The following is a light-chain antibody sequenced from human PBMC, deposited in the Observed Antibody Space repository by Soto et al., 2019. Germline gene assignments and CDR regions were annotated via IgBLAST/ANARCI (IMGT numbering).Light chain of an antibody. CDR2: AAS. CDR1: QGICSY. CDR3: QQLNSYPWT. J-gene: IGKJ1*01. Sequence: IQLTQSPSSLSASVGDRVTITCRASQGICSYLAWYQQRPGKAPKLLIYAASTLQSGVPSRFSGSGSGTDFTLTISALQPEDFTTYYCQQLNSYPWTFGQGTKVEIK. V-gene: IGKV1-9*01.